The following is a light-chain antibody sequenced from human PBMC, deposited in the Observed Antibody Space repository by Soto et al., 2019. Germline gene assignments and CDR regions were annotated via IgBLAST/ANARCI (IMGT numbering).Light chain of an antibody. J-gene: IGLJ3*02. V-gene: IGLV1-40*01. Sequence: QSVLTQPPSVSGAPGQRVTISCTGSSPNIGAGYDVHWYQQLPGTAPKLLIFGNNNRPLGVPDRFSGSKSGTSASLAITGLQAEDEADYYCQSYDSSLSGWVFGGGTKLTVL. CDR3: QSYDSSLSGWV. CDR2: GNN. CDR1: SPNIGAGYD.